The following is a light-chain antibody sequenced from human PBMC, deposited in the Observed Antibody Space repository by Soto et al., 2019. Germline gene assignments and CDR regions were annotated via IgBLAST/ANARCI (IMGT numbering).Light chain of an antibody. CDR1: QTVLYSSNNKNH. Sequence: DIVMTQSPESLAVSLGERATINCRSSQTVLYSSNNKNHLAWYQQKPGQPPKLLIYWASTRESGVPDRFSGSGSGTDFTLTISSLQAEDVAVYYCQQYYTTPYTFGQGTKLEI. CDR3: QQYYTTPYT. V-gene: IGKV4-1*01. J-gene: IGKJ2*01. CDR2: WAS.